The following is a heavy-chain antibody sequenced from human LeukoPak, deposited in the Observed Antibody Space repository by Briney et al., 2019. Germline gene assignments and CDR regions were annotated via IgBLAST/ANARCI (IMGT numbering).Heavy chain of an antibody. J-gene: IGHJ4*02. V-gene: IGHV3-49*04. Sequence: GGSLTLSCTASGFTFGDYAMSWVRQAPGKGLEWVGFIRSKAYGGTTEYAASVKGRFTISRDDSKSIAYLQMNSLKTEDTAVYYCTLYYYDSSGYYPFDYWGQGTLVTVSS. D-gene: IGHD3-22*01. CDR1: GFTFGDYA. CDR3: TLYYYDSSGYYPFDY. CDR2: IRSKAYGGTT.